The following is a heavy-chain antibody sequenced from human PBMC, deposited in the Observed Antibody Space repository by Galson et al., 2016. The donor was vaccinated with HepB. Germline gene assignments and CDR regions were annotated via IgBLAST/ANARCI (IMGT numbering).Heavy chain of an antibody. V-gene: IGHV3-20*04. CDR2: INWNGGSA. CDR3: AREGGPYSSGYYFDY. J-gene: IGHJ4*02. D-gene: IGHD6-19*01. CDR1: GFTFDDYG. Sequence: SLRLSCAASGFTFDDYGMSWVRQAPGKGLEWVSGINWNGGSAGYADSAKDRFSITRDNAKNSLYLQMNSLRAEDTALYYCAREGGPYSSGYYFDYWGQGTLVTVSS.